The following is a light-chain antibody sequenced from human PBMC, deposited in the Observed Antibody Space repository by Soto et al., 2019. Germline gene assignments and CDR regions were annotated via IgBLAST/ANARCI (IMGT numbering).Light chain of an antibody. CDR3: QQYGSSPRT. CDR2: DAS. J-gene: IGKJ1*01. V-gene: IGKV1-5*01. CDR1: QSISSW. Sequence: DIQMTQSPSTLSASVGDGVTIACRASQSISSWLAWYQQKPGKAPKLLIYDASSLESGVPSRFSGSGSGTEFTLTISRLEPEDFAVYYCQQYGSSPRTFGQGTKVDIK.